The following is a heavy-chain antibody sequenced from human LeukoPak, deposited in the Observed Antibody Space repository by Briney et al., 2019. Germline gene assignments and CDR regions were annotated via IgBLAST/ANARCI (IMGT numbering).Heavy chain of an antibody. V-gene: IGHV4-59*12. Sequence: PSETLSLTCGVSGGSISTYYWNWIRQPPGKGLEWIGYIDYSGSTNYNPSLKSRVTMSVDTSKNQFSLRLSSVTAADTAVYYCAKGSRKSYYYYAMDVWGQGTTVTVSS. J-gene: IGHJ6*02. CDR3: AKGSRKSYYYYAMDV. CDR1: GGSISTYY. D-gene: IGHD1-26*01. CDR2: IDYSGST.